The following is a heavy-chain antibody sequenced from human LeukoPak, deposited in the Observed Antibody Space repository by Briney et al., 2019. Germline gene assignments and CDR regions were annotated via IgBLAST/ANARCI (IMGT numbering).Heavy chain of an antibody. V-gene: IGHV3-53*01. J-gene: IGHJ4*02. CDR2: LYSDGNT. CDR3: ARGVEPLAANTLAY. D-gene: IGHD1-14*01. Sequence: GGSLRLTCAASGFTVITNDMTWVRQAPGKGLEWVSVLYSDGNTKYADSVQGRFTISRDNSKNTLYLEMNSLSPDDTAVYYCARGVEPLAANTLAYWGQGPVVTVSS. CDR1: GFTVITND.